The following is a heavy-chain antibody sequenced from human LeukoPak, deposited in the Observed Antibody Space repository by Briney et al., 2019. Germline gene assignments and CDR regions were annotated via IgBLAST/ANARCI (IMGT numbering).Heavy chain of an antibody. J-gene: IGHJ4*02. CDR1: GFTFSSYG. V-gene: IGHV3-30*18. CDR3: AKDKRFGELLFDY. Sequence: PGGSLRLSCAVSGFTFSSYGMHWVRQAPGKGLEWVAVISYDGSNKYYADSVKGRFTISRDNSKNTLYLQMNSLRAEDTAVYYCAKDKRFGELLFDYWGQGTLVTVSS. CDR2: ISYDGSNK. D-gene: IGHD3-10*01.